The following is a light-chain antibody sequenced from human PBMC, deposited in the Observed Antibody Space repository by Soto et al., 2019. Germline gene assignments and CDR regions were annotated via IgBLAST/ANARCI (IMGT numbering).Light chain of an antibody. V-gene: IGLV1-40*01. Sequence: QSVLTQPPSVSGAPGQRVTISCTGSSSNIGAGYDVHWYQQLPGTAPKLLIYGNSNRPSGVPDRFSGSKSGTSASLAITGLQAEDEADYYCQSYDSSLSGPVFGTGTKLPVL. J-gene: IGLJ1*01. CDR1: SSNIGAGYD. CDR3: QSYDSSLSGPV. CDR2: GNS.